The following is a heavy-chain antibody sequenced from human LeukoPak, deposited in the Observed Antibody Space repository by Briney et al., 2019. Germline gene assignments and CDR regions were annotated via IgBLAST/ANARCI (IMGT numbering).Heavy chain of an antibody. D-gene: IGHD5-18*01. V-gene: IGHV3-23*01. CDR1: GYTFSSYA. CDR3: AKEGIQLQPYEGYHYYYMDV. J-gene: IGHJ6*03. CDR2: ISGNSGST. Sequence: RGSLRLSCAASGYTFSSYAMSWVRQAPGQGLEWVSAISGNSGSTYYADTLKGRVTISRDKSTNTLYMQINSLRAEDTAVYYCAKEGIQLQPYEGYHYYYMDVWGKGTTVTISS.